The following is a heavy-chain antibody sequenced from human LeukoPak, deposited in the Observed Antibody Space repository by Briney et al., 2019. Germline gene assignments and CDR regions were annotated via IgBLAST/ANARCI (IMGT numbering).Heavy chain of an antibody. V-gene: IGHV3-30*02. CDR1: GFTFSSYG. J-gene: IGHJ4*02. CDR3: AKGPHVGGYDYYDSSGYIDY. CDR2: IRYDGSNK. D-gene: IGHD3-22*01. Sequence: SGGSLRLSCAASGFTFSSYGMHWVRQAPGKGLEWVAFIRYDGSNKYYADSVKGRFTISRDNSKNTLYLQMNSLRAEDTAVYYCAKGPHVGGYDYYDSSGYIDYWGQGTLVTVSS.